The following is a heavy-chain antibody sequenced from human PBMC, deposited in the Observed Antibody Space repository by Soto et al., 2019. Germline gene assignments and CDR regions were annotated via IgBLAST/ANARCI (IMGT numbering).Heavy chain of an antibody. CDR1: GGSFSGYY. Sequence: QVQLQQWGAGLLKPSETLSLTCAVYGGSFSGYYWSWIRQPPGKGLEWIGEINHSGSTNYNPSLKSRVTISVDTSKNQFSLKLSSVTAADTAVYYCAREIYGYYYYMDVWGKGTTVTVSS. CDR2: INHSGST. J-gene: IGHJ6*03. V-gene: IGHV4-34*01. CDR3: AREIYGYYYYMDV. D-gene: IGHD2-2*02.